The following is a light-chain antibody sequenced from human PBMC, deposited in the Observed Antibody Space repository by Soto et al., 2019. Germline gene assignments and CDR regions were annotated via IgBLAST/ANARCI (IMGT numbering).Light chain of an antibody. CDR2: GSS. CDR3: QQNGSPPWT. V-gene: IGKV3-20*01. J-gene: IGKJ1*01. CDR1: QSVSSSY. Sequence: EIVLTQSPGTLSLSPGERATLSCRASQSVSSSYLAWYQQKPGQAPRLLIYGSSSRATGIPDRVSGSGSGTDFTLTISRLEHEDFAVYYCQQNGSPPWTFGQGTKVEIK.